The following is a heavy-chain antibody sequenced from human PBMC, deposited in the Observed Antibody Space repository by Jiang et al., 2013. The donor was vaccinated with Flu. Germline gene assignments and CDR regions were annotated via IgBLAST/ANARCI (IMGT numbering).Heavy chain of an antibody. CDR2: ISTYNGNT. V-gene: IGHV1-18*01. J-gene: IGHJ4*02. Sequence: SVKVSCKPSGYTFSSYGISWVRQAPGQGLEWMGWISTYNGNTKYAQRFQGRVTMTTDTTTSTAYMELRSLRSGDTAVYYCARGRPTVITLIDYWGQGTLVTVSS. CDR3: ARGRPTVITLIDY. CDR1: GYTFSSYG. D-gene: IGHD4-17*01.